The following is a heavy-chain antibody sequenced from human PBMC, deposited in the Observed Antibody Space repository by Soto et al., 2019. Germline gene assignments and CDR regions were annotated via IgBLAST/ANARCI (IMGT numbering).Heavy chain of an antibody. J-gene: IGHJ5*02. Sequence: GGSLRLSCAASGFTFSDYSMSWIRQTPGKGLEWVSYIGSSSGYTKYADSVKGRFTISRDNAKNSLYLQMSSLRVEDTAMYYCARDYYGSGSYGWFDPWGQGTLVTVSS. CDR3: ARDYYGSGSYGWFDP. D-gene: IGHD3-10*01. CDR2: IGSSSGYT. CDR1: GFTFSDYS. V-gene: IGHV3-11*05.